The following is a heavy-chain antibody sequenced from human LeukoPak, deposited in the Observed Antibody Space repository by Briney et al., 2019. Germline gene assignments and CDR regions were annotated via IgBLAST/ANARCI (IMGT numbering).Heavy chain of an antibody. J-gene: IGHJ4*02. CDR3: ARDLGDFELGSDY. Sequence: GSSVKVSCKASGGTFSSYAISWVRQAPGQRLEWMGWINAGNGNTKYSQKFQGRVTITRDTSASTAYMELSSLRSEDTAVYYCARDLGDFELGSDYWGQGTLVTVSS. D-gene: IGHD1-7*01. CDR1: GGTFSSYA. V-gene: IGHV1-3*01. CDR2: INAGNGNT.